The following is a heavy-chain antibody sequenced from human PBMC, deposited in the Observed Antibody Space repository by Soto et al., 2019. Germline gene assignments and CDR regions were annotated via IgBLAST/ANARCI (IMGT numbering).Heavy chain of an antibody. Sequence: GGSLRLSCAASGFTFKNYDMYWVRQAPEEGLEWVSSIGNSGDTNYAGSVKGRFTISRENDRNALYLQMNSLRGGDTAVYFCVRAGVVPYYPYGMAVSCQGITGTVFS. J-gene: IGHJ6*01. CDR2: IGNSGDT. D-gene: IGHD2-8*02. CDR1: GFTFKNYD. CDR3: VRAGVVPYYPYGMAV. V-gene: IGHV3-13*01.